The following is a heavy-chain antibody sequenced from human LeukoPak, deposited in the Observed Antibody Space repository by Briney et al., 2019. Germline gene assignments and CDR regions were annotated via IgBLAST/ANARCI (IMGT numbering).Heavy chain of an antibody. Sequence: SETLSLTCTVSGGSISSSSYYWGWIRQPPGKGLEWIGSIYYSGSTYYNPSLKSGVTISVNTSKNQFSLKLSSVPAADTAVYYCARVVGASYMKSDAFDIWGQGTMVTVSS. V-gene: IGHV4-39*07. D-gene: IGHD1-26*01. J-gene: IGHJ3*02. CDR1: GGSISSSSYY. CDR3: ARVVGASYMKSDAFDI. CDR2: IYYSGST.